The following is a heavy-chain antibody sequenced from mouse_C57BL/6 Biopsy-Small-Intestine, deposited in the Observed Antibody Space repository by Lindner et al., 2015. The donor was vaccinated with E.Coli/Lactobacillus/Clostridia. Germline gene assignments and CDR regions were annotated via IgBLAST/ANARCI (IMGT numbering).Heavy chain of an antibody. Sequence: SVKVSCKASGYTFTNYDINLVRLVAGQGLDWVGWINPYSGNAGFAQKFQGRVTMIRNTSINTAYMELRSLNFDDTAIYYCARLSVSRGAARFFDFWGQGTPVTVSS. CDR2: INPYSGNA. V-gene: IGHV1S29*02. D-gene: IGHD3-1*01. CDR1: GYTFTNYD. CDR3: ARLSVSRGAARFFDF. J-gene: IGHJ1*01.